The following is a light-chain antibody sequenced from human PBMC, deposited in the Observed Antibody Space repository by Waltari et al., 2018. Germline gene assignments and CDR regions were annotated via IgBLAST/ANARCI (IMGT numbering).Light chain of an antibody. CDR2: EVS. Sequence: QSALTQPASVSGSPGQSITISCTGTTSDVGTYNYVTCYQQHPGKGPKLLISEVSSRPSGVSGRLSGSKSGNTAYPTISGLQAEGEADYYCSSYTSRNTVVFGGGTKLTVL. J-gene: IGLJ2*01. V-gene: IGLV2-14*01. CDR3: SSYTSRNTVV. CDR1: TSDVGTYNY.